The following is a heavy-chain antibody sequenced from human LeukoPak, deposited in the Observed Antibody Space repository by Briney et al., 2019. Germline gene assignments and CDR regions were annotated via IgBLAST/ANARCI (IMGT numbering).Heavy chain of an antibody. V-gene: IGHV1-2*02. D-gene: IGHD6-25*01. J-gene: IGHJ5*02. CDR3: ARDPSSVAHLAFDP. Sequence: ASVKVSCKASGYTFTGYYMHWVRQAPGQGLEWMGWINPNSGGTNYAQKFQGGVTMTRDTSISTAYMELSRLRSDDTAVYYCARDPSSVAHLAFDPWGQGTLVTVSS. CDR2: INPNSGGT. CDR1: GYTFTGYY.